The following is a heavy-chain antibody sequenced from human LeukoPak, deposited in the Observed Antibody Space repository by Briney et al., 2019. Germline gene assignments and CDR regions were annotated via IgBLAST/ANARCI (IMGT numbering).Heavy chain of an antibody. J-gene: IGHJ4*02. Sequence: PGGSLRLSCAASGFTFSSYAMSWVRQAPGKGLEGVSAISGSGGSTYYADSVKGRFTISRDNSKNTLYLQMNSLRAEDTAVYYCAKDDYCSGGSCYSVRFDYWGQGTLVTVSS. CDR2: ISGSGGST. D-gene: IGHD2-15*01. V-gene: IGHV3-23*01. CDR1: GFTFSSYA. CDR3: AKDDYCSGGSCYSVRFDY.